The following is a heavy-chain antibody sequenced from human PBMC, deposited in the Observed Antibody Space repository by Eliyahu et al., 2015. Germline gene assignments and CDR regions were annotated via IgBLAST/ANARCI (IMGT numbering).Heavy chain of an antibody. D-gene: IGHD6-13*01. CDR3: GKGRRIAEIDY. V-gene: IGHV3-9*01. Sequence: EVQLVESGGGLVQPGRSLRLSCAASGFTFDDYAMHWVRQGPGEGVGWVSGISWNSGRIGYADSVKGRFTISRDNAKNSLYLQMNSLRAEDTALYYCGKGRRIAEIDYWGQGTLVTVSS. J-gene: IGHJ4*02. CDR1: GFTFDDYA. CDR2: ISWNSGRI.